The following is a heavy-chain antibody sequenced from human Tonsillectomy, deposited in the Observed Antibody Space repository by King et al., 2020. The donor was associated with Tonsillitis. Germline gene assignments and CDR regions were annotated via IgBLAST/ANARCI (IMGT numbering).Heavy chain of an antibody. J-gene: IGHJ3*02. Sequence: LQLQESGPGLVKPSETLSLTCAVSGGSISSSSYYWGWIRQPPGKGLEWIGSIYYSGSTYYNPSLKSRVTISVDTSKYQFSLKLSSVTAADTAVYYCARRRPATNAFDIWGQGTMVTVSS. CDR3: ARRRPATNAFDI. V-gene: IGHV4-39*01. CDR2: IYYSGST. CDR1: GGSISSSSYY.